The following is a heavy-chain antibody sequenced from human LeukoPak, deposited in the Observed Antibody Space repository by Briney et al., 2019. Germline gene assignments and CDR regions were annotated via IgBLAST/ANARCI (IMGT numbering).Heavy chain of an antibody. J-gene: IGHJ3*02. CDR2: ISWNSGSI. V-gene: IGHV3-9*01. D-gene: IGHD3-10*01. CDR1: GFTLDDYA. CDR3: AKDVGSGSYYSPGGAFDI. Sequence: GRSLRLSCAASGFTLDDYAMHWVRQAPGKGLEWVSGISWNSGSIGYADSVKGRFTISRDNAKNSLYLQMNSLRAEDTALYYCAKDVGSGSYYSPGGAFDIWGQGTMVTVSS.